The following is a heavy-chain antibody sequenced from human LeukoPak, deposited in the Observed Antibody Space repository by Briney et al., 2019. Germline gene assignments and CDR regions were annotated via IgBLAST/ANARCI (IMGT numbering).Heavy chain of an antibody. V-gene: IGHV7-4-1*02. J-gene: IGHJ6*03. CDR2: INTNTGNP. CDR3: ARNGAPVVTAITPYYYYMDV. Sequence: ASVKVSCKASGYTFTSYAMNWVRQAPGQGLEWMGWINTNTGNPTYAQGFTGRFVFSLDTSVSTAYLQISSLKAEDTAVYYCARNGAPVVTAITPYYYYMDVWGKGTTVTVSS. CDR1: GYTFTSYA. D-gene: IGHD2-21*02.